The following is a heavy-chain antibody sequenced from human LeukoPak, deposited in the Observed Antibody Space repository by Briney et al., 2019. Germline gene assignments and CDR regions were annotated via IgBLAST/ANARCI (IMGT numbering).Heavy chain of an antibody. D-gene: IGHD6-6*01. J-gene: IGHJ5*02. V-gene: IGHV4-59*01. CDR2: IYYSGST. CDR3: ARDRSIAARRLLNNWFDP. Sequence: SETLSLTCTVSGGSISSYYWSWIRQPPGKGLEWIGYIYYSGSTNYNPSLKSRVTISVDTSKNQFSLKLSSVTAADTAVYYCARDRSIAARRLLNNWFDPWGQGTLVTVSS. CDR1: GGSISSYY.